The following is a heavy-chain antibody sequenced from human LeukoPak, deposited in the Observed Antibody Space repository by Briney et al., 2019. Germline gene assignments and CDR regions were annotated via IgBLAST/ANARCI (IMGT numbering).Heavy chain of an antibody. V-gene: IGHV1-8*01. CDR2: MNPNSGNT. Sequence: ASVKVSCKASGYTFTSYDINWVRQATGQGPEGMGWMNPNSGNTGYAQKFQGRVTMTRNTSISTAYMELSSLRSEDTAVYYCARGYCTNGVCYPPTYWGQGTLVTVSS. J-gene: IGHJ4*02. CDR1: GYTFTSYD. D-gene: IGHD2-8*01. CDR3: ARGYCTNGVCYPPTY.